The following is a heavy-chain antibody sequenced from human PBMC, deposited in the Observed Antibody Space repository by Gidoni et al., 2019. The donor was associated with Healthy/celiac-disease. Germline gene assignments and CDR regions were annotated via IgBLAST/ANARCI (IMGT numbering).Heavy chain of an antibody. Sequence: QVQLVESGGGVVQPGRSLRLSCAASGFTFSSYAMHWVRQAPGKGLEWVAVISYDGSNKYYADSVKGRFTISRDNSKNTLYLQMNSLRAEDTAVYYCARDPRPDTVTYYFDYWGQGTLVTVSS. CDR3: ARDPRPDTVTYYFDY. V-gene: IGHV3-30-3*01. CDR2: ISYDGSNK. J-gene: IGHJ4*02. D-gene: IGHD4-17*01. CDR1: GFTFSSYA.